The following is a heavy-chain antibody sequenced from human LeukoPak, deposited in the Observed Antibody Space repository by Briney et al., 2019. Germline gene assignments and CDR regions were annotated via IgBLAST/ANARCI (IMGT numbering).Heavy chain of an antibody. D-gene: IGHD3-22*01. CDR1: GFTFSSYE. Sequence: PGGSLRLSCAASGFTFSSYEMNWVRQAPGKGLDWVSCISSGGDTTYYADSVKGRFTISRDNAKNSLYLQMNSLRAEDTAVYYCARDNYDTGGYYFDWGQGTLVTVSS. CDR3: ARDNYDTGGYYFD. J-gene: IGHJ4*02. V-gene: IGHV3-48*03. CDR2: ISSGGDTT.